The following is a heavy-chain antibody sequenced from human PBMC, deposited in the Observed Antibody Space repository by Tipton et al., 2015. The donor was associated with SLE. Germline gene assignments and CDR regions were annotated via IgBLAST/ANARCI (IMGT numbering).Heavy chain of an antibody. V-gene: IGHV1-69*01. D-gene: IGHD6-19*01. CDR1: GGAFSSYA. CDR2: IIPIFGTA. J-gene: IGHJ4*02. Sequence: QSGAEVKKPGSSVKVSCKASGGAFSSYAISWVRQAPGQGLEWMGGIIPIFGTANYAQKVQGRVTITADESTSTAYMELSSLRSEDTAVYSCARSFAAVAGNFDYWGQGTLVTVSS. CDR3: ARSFAAVAGNFDY.